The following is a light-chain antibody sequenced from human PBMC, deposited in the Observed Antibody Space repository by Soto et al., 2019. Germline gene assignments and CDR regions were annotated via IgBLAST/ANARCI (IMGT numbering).Light chain of an antibody. Sequence: DIQMTQSPSSLSASVGDRVTITCRASQGISNYLAWYQQKPVKVPKVLIYAASTLQSGVPSRFSGSGSGTDFTLTISSLQPEDVATYYSQKYNRGPITFGQGTRLEIK. J-gene: IGKJ5*01. CDR3: QKYNRGPIT. CDR2: AAS. CDR1: QGISNY. V-gene: IGKV1-27*01.